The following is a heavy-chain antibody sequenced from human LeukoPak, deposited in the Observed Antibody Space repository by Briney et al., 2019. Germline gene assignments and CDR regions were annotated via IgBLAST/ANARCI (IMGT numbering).Heavy chain of an antibody. J-gene: IGHJ3*02. V-gene: IGHV4-4*02. D-gene: IGHD3-9*01. CDR3: ARLHDWAESDAFDI. CDR2: ISLSGRT. Sequence: SGTLSLTCDVSGGSISRTNWWSWVRQSPGQGLEWIGEISLSGRTNYNPSLQSRVTMSLDESKNQLSLDLASVTAADTAVYYCARLHDWAESDAFDIWGQGTMVTVSS. CDR1: GGSISRTNW.